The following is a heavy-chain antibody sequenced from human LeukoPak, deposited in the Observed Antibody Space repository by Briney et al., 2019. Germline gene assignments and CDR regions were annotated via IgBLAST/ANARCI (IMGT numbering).Heavy chain of an antibody. Sequence: PGGSLRLSRAASRLTFSSYAMSWVRQAPRKGLEWVSPISGSGGSTYYADSVKGRFTISRDNSKNTLYLQMNSLRAEDTAVYYCAKHLLWRYGGSPCDYWGQGPLVTVSS. CDR1: RLTFSSYA. D-gene: IGHD2-21*01. J-gene: IGHJ4*02. V-gene: IGHV3-23*01. CDR3: AKHLLWRYGGSPCDY. CDR2: ISGSGGST.